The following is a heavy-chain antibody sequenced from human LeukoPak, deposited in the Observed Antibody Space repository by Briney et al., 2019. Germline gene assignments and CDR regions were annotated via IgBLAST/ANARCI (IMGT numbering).Heavy chain of an antibody. V-gene: IGHV4-59*01. CDR2: IYYSGST. Sequence: SETLSLTCTVSGGSISSCHWNWIRQPPGKRLEWIGYIYYSGSTNYNPSLKSRVTISIDTSKNQFSLKLSSVTAADTAVYYCARGDGYYYFDYWGQGTLVTVSS. D-gene: IGHD5-24*01. J-gene: IGHJ4*02. CDR1: GGSISSCH. CDR3: ARGDGYYYFDY.